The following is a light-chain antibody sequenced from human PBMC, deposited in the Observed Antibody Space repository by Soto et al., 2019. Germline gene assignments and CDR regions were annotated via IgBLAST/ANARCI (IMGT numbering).Light chain of an antibody. CDR1: QSVSGN. Sequence: EIVMTQSPATLSVSPGERATLSCRASQSVSGNLAWYQQKPGQAPRLLIYGASTRATGIPASFSGSGSGTEFTLTISSLQAEDFAVYYCKQYNNWPPITFGQGTRLEIK. J-gene: IGKJ5*01. CDR3: KQYNNWPPIT. V-gene: IGKV3-15*01. CDR2: GAS.